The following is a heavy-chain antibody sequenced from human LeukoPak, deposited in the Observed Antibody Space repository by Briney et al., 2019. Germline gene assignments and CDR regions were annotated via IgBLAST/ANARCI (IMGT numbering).Heavy chain of an antibody. CDR2: ISYSGST. J-gene: IGHJ4*02. CDR3: ARYIWGSYPTFEDY. Sequence: ESGPTLVNPSETLPLTCTVSGGAISSYYWSWIRQPPGKGLEWIGYISYSGSTNYNPSLKSRVTISVDTSKNQLSLKLNSVTAADTAVYYCARYIWGSYPTFEDYWGQGSLVTVSS. V-gene: IGHV4-59*01. D-gene: IGHD3-16*02. CDR1: GGAISSYY.